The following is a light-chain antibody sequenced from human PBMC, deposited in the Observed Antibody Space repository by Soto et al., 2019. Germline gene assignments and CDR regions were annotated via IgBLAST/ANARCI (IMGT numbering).Light chain of an antibody. CDR2: WAS. J-gene: IGKJ1*01. CDR3: QQYDSTPRT. Sequence: DIVMTQSPDSLAVSLGERATINCKSSQSVLYSSNSKNYLAWYQQKPGQPPKLLIYWASTRESGVPDRFSGSGSETDFTLTISSLQAEDVAVYYCQQYDSTPRTFGQGTRVEIK. V-gene: IGKV4-1*01. CDR1: QSVLYSSNSKNY.